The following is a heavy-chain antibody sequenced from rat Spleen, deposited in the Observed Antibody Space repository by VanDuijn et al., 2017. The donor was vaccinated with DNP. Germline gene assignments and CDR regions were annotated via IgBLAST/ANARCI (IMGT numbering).Heavy chain of an antibody. CDR1: GFTFSDYY. Sequence: EVQLVESGGGLVQPGRSLKLSCAASGFTFSDYYMAWVRQAPTKGLEWVAYISYDGGGTYYGDSVKGRFTISRDNAKSTLYLQMNSLRSEDTATYYCARGGLYYFDYWGQGVMVTVSS. V-gene: IGHV5-22*01. J-gene: IGHJ2*01. CDR3: ARGGLYYFDY. CDR2: ISYDGGGT. D-gene: IGHD1-2*01.